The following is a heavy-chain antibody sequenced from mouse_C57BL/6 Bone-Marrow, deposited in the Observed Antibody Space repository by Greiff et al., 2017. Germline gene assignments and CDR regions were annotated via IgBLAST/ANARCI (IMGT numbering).Heavy chain of an antibody. J-gene: IGHJ4*01. V-gene: IGHV1-81*01. CDR1: GYTFTSYG. CDR3: AREWKCYGSSPYYYAIDY. D-gene: IGHD1-1*01. Sequence: VQLQQSGAELARPGASVKLSCKASGYTFTSYGISWVKQRTGQGLEWIGEIYPRSGNTYYNEKFKGKATLTADKSSSTAYMELCSLTSEDSAVYFGAREWKCYGSSPYYYAIDYWGQGTSVTVTS. CDR2: IYPRSGNT.